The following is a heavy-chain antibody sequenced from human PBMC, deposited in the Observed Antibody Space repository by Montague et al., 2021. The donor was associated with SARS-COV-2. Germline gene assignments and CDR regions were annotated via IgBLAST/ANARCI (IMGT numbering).Heavy chain of an antibody. CDR1: GGSISSYY. D-gene: IGHD6-19*01. CDR3: ARGSGWMGNAFDI. Sequence: SETLYLTCTVPGGSISSYYWSWIRQPPGKGLEWIGYIYYSGSTNYNPSLKSRVTISVDTSKNQFSLKLSSVTAADTAVYYCARGSGWMGNAFDIWGQGTMVTVSS. J-gene: IGHJ3*02. CDR2: IYYSGST. V-gene: IGHV4-59*01.